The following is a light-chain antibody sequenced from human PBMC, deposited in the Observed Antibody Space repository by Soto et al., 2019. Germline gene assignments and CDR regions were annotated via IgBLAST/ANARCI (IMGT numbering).Light chain of an antibody. Sequence: QYALTQPASVSGSPGQSITISCTGTSSDVGGYNYVSWYQQHPGKAPKLMIYEVTNRPSGISNRFSGSKSGNTASLTISGLQAEDEADYYCNSYTSSSTWVFGGGTKLTVL. CDR1: SSDVGGYNY. V-gene: IGLV2-14*01. CDR3: NSYTSSSTWV. J-gene: IGLJ3*02. CDR2: EVT.